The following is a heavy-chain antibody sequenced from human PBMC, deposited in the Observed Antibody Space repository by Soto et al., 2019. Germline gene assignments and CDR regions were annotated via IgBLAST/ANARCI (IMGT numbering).Heavy chain of an antibody. D-gene: IGHD6-6*01. CDR3: ARHPGLKMPEGIARPRSYYYYMHV. Sequence: PGESLKISCRGSGYSFTSYWIGWVRQMPWKGLEWMGIIYPGDSDTRYSPSFQGQVNISADKSISTAYLQWSSLKASDTAMYYCARHPGLKMPEGIARPRSYYYYMHVWGKGTTVTVSS. J-gene: IGHJ6*03. V-gene: IGHV5-51*01. CDR2: IYPGDSDT. CDR1: GYSFTSYW.